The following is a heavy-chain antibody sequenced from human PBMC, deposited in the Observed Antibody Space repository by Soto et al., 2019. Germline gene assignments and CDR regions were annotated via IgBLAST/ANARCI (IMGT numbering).Heavy chain of an antibody. CDR3: TKESLGYCSGGPCLYFDY. D-gene: IGHD2-15*01. V-gene: IGHV3-33*06. J-gene: IGHJ4*02. CDR2: IWYDGSNK. Sequence: PGGSLRLSCAASGFTFSSYGMHWVRQAPGKGLEWVVVIWYDGSNKYYADSVKGRFTISRDNSKNTLYLQMNSLRAEDTAMYYCTKESLGYCSGGPCLYFDYWGQGTLVTVSS. CDR1: GFTFSSYG.